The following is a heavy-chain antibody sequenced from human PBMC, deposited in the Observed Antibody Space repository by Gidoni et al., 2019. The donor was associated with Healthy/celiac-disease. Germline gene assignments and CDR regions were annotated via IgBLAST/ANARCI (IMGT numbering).Heavy chain of an antibody. Sequence: QVQLQESGPGLVTPSETLSLTCTVSGGSISSYYWSWIRQPPGKGLEWIGYIYYSGSTNYNPSLKSRVTISVDTSKNQFSLKLSSVTAADTAVYYCARASNPHEGPYYYGMDVWGQGTTVTVSS. CDR2: IYYSGST. CDR3: ARASNPHEGPYYYGMDV. J-gene: IGHJ6*02. D-gene: IGHD4-4*01. CDR1: GGSISSYY. V-gene: IGHV4-59*01.